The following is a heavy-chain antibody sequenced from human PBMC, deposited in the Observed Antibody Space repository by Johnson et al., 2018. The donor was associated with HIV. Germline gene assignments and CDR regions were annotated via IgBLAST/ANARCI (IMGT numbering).Heavy chain of an antibody. D-gene: IGHD2-8*02. CDR3: AKVRRPGGVRDVFDI. V-gene: IGHV3-30*18. CDR1: GFTFSSYG. J-gene: IGHJ3*02. CDR2: ISYDGINK. Sequence: QVQLVESGGGVVQPGRSLRLSCAASGFTFSSYGMHWVRQAPGKGLEWVAVISYDGINKYYADSVKGRFTISRDNSKDTLSLQMNSLRDEDTAVYYCAKVRRPGGVRDVFDIWGQGTTVTVSS.